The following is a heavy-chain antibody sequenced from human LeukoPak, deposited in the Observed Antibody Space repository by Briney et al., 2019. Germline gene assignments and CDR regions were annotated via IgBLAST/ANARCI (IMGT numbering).Heavy chain of an antibody. CDR3: FTYSFDSSGQKKNY. V-gene: IGHV4-34*01. CDR1: GGSFSGYY. Sequence: SETLSLTCAVYGGSFSGYYWSWIRQPPGKGLEWIGEINHSGSTNYNPSLKSRVTISVDTSKKQFSLKLSSVTAADTAVYYCFTYSFDSSGQKKNYWGQGTLVTVSS. D-gene: IGHD3-22*01. J-gene: IGHJ4*02. CDR2: INHSGST.